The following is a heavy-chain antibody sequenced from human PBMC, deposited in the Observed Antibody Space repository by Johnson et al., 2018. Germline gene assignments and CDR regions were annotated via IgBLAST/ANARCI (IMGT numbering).Heavy chain of an antibody. CDR3: ASATPLLKSRWFGEEDYYYGMDV. Sequence: VQLVESGGGLVQXGGSLRLXCAASGFTFSSYSMNWVRQAPGKGLEWVSYISSSGSTIYYADSVKGRVTISRDNAKNSLYRQMNSLRAGDTAGSYCASATPLLKSRWFGEEDYYYGMDVWGQGTTVTVSS. CDR1: GFTFSSYS. D-gene: IGHD3-10*01. V-gene: IGHV3-48*04. J-gene: IGHJ6*02. CDR2: ISSSGSTI.